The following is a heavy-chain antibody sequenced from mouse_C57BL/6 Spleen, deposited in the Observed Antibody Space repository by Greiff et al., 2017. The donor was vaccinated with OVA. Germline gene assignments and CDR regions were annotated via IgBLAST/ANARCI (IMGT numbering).Heavy chain of an antibody. D-gene: IGHD2-10*02. CDR2: LWRGGST. V-gene: IGHV2-5*01. J-gene: IGHJ4*01. CDR1: GFSLTSYG. Sequence: QVQLQQSGPGLVQPSQSLSITCTVSGFSLTSYGVHWVRQSPGKGLEWLGVLWRGGSTDYNAAFMSRLSITKDNSKSQVFFKMNSLQADDTAIYYCAKILTNPRSYAMDYWGQGTSVTVSS. CDR3: AKILTNPRSYAMDY.